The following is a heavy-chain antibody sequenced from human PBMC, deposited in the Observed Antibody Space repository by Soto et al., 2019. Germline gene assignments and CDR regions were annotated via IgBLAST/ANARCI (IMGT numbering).Heavy chain of an antibody. J-gene: IGHJ6*02. Sequence: ASVKVSCKASGYSFTRYGIGWARQAPGQGLEWMGWISAYNGNTNYAQNLQGRLTLTTDTSTTTAYMELRSLRSNDTAIYYCAMVDVYVTPSPQDVWGQGTKVTVSS. D-gene: IGHD3-16*01. CDR1: GYSFTRYG. CDR3: AMVDVYVTPSPQDV. V-gene: IGHV1-18*01. CDR2: ISAYNGNT.